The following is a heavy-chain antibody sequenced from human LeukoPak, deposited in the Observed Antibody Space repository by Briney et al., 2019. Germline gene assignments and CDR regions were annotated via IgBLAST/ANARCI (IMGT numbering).Heavy chain of an antibody. CDR2: INPSGGST. CDR1: GYTFTSYY. D-gene: IGHD5-18*01. Sequence: GASVKVSCKASGYTFTSYYMHWVRQAPGQGLEWMGIINPSGGSTSYAQKFRGRVTITRDTSTSTVYMELSSLRSEDTAVYYCARSRPGYSYAIPAFPFDYWGQGTLVTVSS. V-gene: IGHV1-46*01. CDR3: ARSRPGYSYAIPAFPFDY. J-gene: IGHJ4*02.